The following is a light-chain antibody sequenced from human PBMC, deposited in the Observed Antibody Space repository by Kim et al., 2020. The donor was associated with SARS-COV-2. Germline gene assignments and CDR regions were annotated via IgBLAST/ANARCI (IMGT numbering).Light chain of an antibody. V-gene: IGLV7-46*01. J-gene: IGLJ2*01. CDR1: TGAVTTGHL. CDR3: LLSYSDSRV. CDR2: DTG. Sequence: PGGTVTPTCDASTGAVTTGHLPYGFQQRPGQAPRTLIYDTGNRHSWTPARCSGSLLGGKAALTLSAAQAEDEADYYCLLSYSDSRVFGGGTQLTVL.